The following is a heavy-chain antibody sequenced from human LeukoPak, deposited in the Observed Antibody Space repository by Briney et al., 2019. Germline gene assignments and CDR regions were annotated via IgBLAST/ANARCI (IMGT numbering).Heavy chain of an antibody. V-gene: IGHV3-30*18. CDR3: AKEPFDYDSRDAFDI. Sequence: GGSLRLSCAASGFTFSSYGMHWARQAPGKGLEWVAVISYDGSNKYYADSVKGRFTISRDNPKNTLYLQMNSLRAEDTAVYYCAKEPFDYDSRDAFDIWGQGTMVTVSS. J-gene: IGHJ3*02. CDR1: GFTFSSYG. CDR2: ISYDGSNK. D-gene: IGHD3-22*01.